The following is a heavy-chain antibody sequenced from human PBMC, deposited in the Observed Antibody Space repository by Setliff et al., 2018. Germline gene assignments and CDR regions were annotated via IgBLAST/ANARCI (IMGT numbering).Heavy chain of an antibody. CDR2: MNPNSGKA. D-gene: IGHD3-3*02. V-gene: IGHV1-8*02. Sequence: VSCKASGYTFTTYDIIWVRQATGQGLEWMGWMNPNSGKAAYAQKFQGRVNMTRNTSITTAYMELSRLRSDDTALYYCARDPFSGDHFESWGPGTLVTVSS. J-gene: IGHJ4*02. CDR1: GYTFTTYD. CDR3: ARDPFSGDHFES.